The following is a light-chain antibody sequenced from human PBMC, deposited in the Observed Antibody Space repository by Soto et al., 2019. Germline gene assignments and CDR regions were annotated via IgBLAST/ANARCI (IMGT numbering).Light chain of an antibody. J-gene: IGKJ1*01. V-gene: IGKV3-11*01. CDR3: QQRSNRWPWT. Sequence: EIVMTQSPATLSVSPGGRATLSCRASQSVSSYLAWYQQKPGQAPRLRIHGASTRAPGIPARFSGSGSGTDFTLIISSIVHEDFSAYYCQQRSNRWPWTFGQGTKVDIK. CDR1: QSVSSY. CDR2: GAS.